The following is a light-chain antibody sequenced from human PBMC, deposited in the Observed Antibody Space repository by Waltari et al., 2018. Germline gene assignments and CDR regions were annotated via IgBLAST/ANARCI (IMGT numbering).Light chain of an antibody. J-gene: IGKJ4*01. V-gene: IGKV1-33*01. CDR1: QDISNY. CDR3: QQYDNLPPEVT. Sequence: DIQMTQSPSSLSASVGDRVTITCQASQDISNYLNWYQQKPGKAPKLLIYDASNLETGVPSRFSGSGSGTDFTFISSLQPEDIATYYCQQYDNLPPEVTFGGGTKVEIK. CDR2: DAS.